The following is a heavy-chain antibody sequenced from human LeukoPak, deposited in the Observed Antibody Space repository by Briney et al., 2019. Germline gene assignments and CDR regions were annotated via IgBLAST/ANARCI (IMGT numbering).Heavy chain of an antibody. CDR1: GGSFSGYY. CDR3: ARGRVRADAFDI. J-gene: IGHJ3*02. D-gene: IGHD3-10*01. V-gene: IGHV4-34*01. CDR2: INHSGST. Sequence: PSETLSLTCAVYGGSFSGYYWSWTRQPPGKGLEWIGEINHSGSTNYNPSLKSRVTISVDTSKKQFSLKLNSVTAADTAVYYCARGRVRADAFDIWGQGTMVTVSS.